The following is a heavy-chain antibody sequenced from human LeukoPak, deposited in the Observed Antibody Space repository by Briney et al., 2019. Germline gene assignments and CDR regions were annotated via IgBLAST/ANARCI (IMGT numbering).Heavy chain of an antibody. CDR1: GFTFSSYG. CDR2: ISYDGSNK. Sequence: GGSLRLSCAASGFTFSSYGMHWVRQAPGKGLEWVAVISYDGSNKYYADSVKGRFTISRDNSKNTLYPQMNSLRAEDTAVYYCAKDPSVFYYDSSGYPDYWGQGTLVTVSS. J-gene: IGHJ4*02. CDR3: AKDPSVFYYDSSGYPDY. V-gene: IGHV3-30*18. D-gene: IGHD3-22*01.